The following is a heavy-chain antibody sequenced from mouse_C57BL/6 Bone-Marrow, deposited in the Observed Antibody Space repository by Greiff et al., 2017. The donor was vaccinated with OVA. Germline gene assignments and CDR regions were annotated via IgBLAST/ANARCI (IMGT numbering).Heavy chain of an antibody. J-gene: IGHJ1*03. D-gene: IGHD1-1*01. CDR1: GYTFTDYN. Sequence: DVQLVESGPELVKPGASVKIPCKASGYTFTDYNMDWVKQSHGKSLEWIGDINPNNGGTIYNQKFKGKATLTVDKSSSTAYMELRSLTSEDTAVYYCARNYGSSYWYFDVWGTGTTVTVSS. CDR3: ARNYGSSYWYFDV. CDR2: INPNNGGT. V-gene: IGHV1-18*01.